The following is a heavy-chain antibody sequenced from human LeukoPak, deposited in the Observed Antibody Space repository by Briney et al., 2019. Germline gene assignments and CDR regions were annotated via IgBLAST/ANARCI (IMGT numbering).Heavy chain of an antibody. CDR1: GFTFSSYA. CDR3: AKNYESGRGVPYGMDV. Sequence: GGSLRLSCAASGFTFSSYAMRWVRQAPGKGLEWVSAIGSGSGGTTIYADSVKGRFTISRDNSKNTLYLQMSSLRGEDTAVYYCAKNYESGRGVPYGMDVWGQGTTVIVSS. J-gene: IGHJ6*02. V-gene: IGHV3-23*01. CDR2: IGSGSGGTT. D-gene: IGHD3-10*01.